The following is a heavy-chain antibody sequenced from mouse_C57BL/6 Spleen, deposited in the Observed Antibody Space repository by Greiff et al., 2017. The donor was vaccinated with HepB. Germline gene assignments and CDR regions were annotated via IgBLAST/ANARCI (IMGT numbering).Heavy chain of an antibody. CDR2: IRNKANNHAT. CDR3: TRRTTVVAGVFDY. V-gene: IGHV6-6*01. J-gene: IGHJ2*01. D-gene: IGHD1-1*01. Sequence: EVKLEESGGGLVQPGGSMKLSCAASGFTFSDAWMDWVRQSPEKGLEWVAEIRNKANNHATYYAESVKGRFTISRDDSKSSVYLQMNSLRAEDTGIYYCTRRTTVVAGVFDYWGQGTTLTVSS. CDR1: GFTFSDAW.